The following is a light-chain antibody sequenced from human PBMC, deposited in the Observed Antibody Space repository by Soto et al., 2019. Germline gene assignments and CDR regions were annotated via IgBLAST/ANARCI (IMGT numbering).Light chain of an antibody. CDR2: KAS. CDR1: QSISSW. J-gene: IGKJ2*01. Sequence: DIQMTQSPSTLSASVGDRVTITCRASQSISSWLAWYQQKPGKAPKLLIYKASSLESGVPSRFNGSGSGTEFTLTIRSLQPDDFATYYGQQYNSYPQTFGQGTKLEIK. V-gene: IGKV1-5*03. CDR3: QQYNSYPQT.